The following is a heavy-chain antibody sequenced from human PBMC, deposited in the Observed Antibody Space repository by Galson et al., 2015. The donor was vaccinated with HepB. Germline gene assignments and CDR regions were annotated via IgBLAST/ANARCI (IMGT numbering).Heavy chain of an antibody. V-gene: IGHV3-48*01. CDR1: GFTFSSYS. Sequence: SLRLSCAASGFTFSSYSMNWVRQAPGKGLEWVSYISSSSSTIYYADSVKGRFTISRDNAKNSLYLQMNSLRAEDTAVYYCARGLKGRRQQLVIDYWGQGTLVTVSS. CDR2: ISSSSSTI. J-gene: IGHJ4*02. CDR3: ARGLKGRRQQLVIDY. D-gene: IGHD6-13*01.